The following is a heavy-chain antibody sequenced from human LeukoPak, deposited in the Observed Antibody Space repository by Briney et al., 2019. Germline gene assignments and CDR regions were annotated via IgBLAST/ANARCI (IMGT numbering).Heavy chain of an antibody. CDR3: AGSSGWLHPPDY. J-gene: IGHJ4*02. CDR2: ITSSSSYI. Sequence: GGSLRLSCAASGFTFSSYKMNWVSQAPGKGLGWVSSITSSSSYIYYADSVKGRFTISRDNAKNSLYLQMNSLRAEDTAVYYCAGSSGWLHPPDYWGQGTLVTVSS. CDR1: GFTFSSYK. D-gene: IGHD6-19*01. V-gene: IGHV3-21*04.